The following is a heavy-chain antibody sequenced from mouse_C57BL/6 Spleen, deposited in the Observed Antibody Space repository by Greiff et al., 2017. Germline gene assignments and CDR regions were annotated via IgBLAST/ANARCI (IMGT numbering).Heavy chain of an antibody. CDR1: GFTFSDYY. D-gene: IGHD1-1*01. CDR3: AREGGSYYGSSPYWYFDV. J-gene: IGHJ1*03. Sequence: VQLKESEGGLVQPGSSMKLSCTASGFTFSDYYMAWVRQVPEKGLEWVANINYDGSSTYYLDSLKSRFIISRDNAKNILYLQMSSLKSEDTATYYCAREGGSYYGSSPYWYFDVWGTGTTVTVSS. V-gene: IGHV5-16*01. CDR2: INYDGSST.